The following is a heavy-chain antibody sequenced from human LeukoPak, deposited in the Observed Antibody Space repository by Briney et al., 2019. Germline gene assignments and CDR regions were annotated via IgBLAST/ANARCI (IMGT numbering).Heavy chain of an antibody. CDR3: ARHYYDSTGYFYFDY. Sequence: KPSETLSLTCTVSGGSISGHYWSWIRQPPGKGLDWIGYIHYSGSTNYNPSLKSRVTISVGTSKNQFSLKLSSVAAADTAVYYCARHYYDSTGYFYFDYWGQGTLVTVSS. CDR2: IHYSGST. CDR1: GGSISGHY. V-gene: IGHV4-59*11. D-gene: IGHD3-22*01. J-gene: IGHJ4*02.